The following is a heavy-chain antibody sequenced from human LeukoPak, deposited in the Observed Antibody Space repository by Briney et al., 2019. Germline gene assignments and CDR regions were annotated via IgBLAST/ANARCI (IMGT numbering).Heavy chain of an antibody. V-gene: IGHV3-30*02. D-gene: IGHD5-18*01. CDR2: IRYDGSNE. CDR1: GFTFSSYG. J-gene: IGHJ4*02. CDR3: ARDRRLQLWSPAGFDY. Sequence: GGSLRLSCAASGFTFSSYGMHWVRQAPGKGLEWVSFIRYDGSNEYYADSVRGRFTISRDNSKNTLYLRMNSLRADDTAIYYCARDRRLQLWSPAGFDYWGQGTLVTASS.